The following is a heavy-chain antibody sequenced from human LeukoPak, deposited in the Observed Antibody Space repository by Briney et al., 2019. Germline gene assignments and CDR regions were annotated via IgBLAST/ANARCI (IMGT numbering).Heavy chain of an antibody. CDR2: FNPNSGGT. J-gene: IGHJ3*02. D-gene: IGHD2-2*01. V-gene: IGHV1-2*02. CDR3: ARFRGYCSSTSCRGDAFDI. Sequence: ASVKVSCKASGYTFTGYYMHWVRQAPGQGLEWMGWFNPNSGGTNYAQKFQGRVTMTRDTSISTAYMELSRLRSDDTAVYYCARFRGYCSSTSCRGDAFDIWGQGTMVTVSS. CDR1: GYTFTGYY.